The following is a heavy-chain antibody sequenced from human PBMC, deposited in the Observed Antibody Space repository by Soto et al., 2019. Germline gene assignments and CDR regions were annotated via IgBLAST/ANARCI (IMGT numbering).Heavy chain of an antibody. CDR3: ARELPPDL. CDR2: LWSAGLT. Sequence: EMWLVESGGGLIQPGGSLRLSCAASGFTVSSNYMTWVRQAPGKGLEWVSILWSAGLTYYADSVKGRFTISRDNSKNTLYLQMNSLRAEDSAVDYCARELPPDLWGQGTLVTVSS. D-gene: IGHD2-15*01. CDR1: GFTVSSNY. J-gene: IGHJ5*02. V-gene: IGHV3-53*01.